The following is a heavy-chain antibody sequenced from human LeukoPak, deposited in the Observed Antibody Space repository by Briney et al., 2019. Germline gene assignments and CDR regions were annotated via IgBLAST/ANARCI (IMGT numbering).Heavy chain of an antibody. CDR1: GFTFSSYA. V-gene: IGHV3-23*01. J-gene: IGHJ4*02. CDR2: ISGSGGST. D-gene: IGHD3-9*01. CDR3: AKAIYPHYVILTDYYLTFDY. Sequence: GGSLRLSCAASGFTFSSYAMSWVRQAPGKGLEWVTAISGSGGSTYYADSVKGRLTISRDNSKNTLYLQMNSLRAEDTAVYYCAKAIYPHYVILTDYYLTFDYWGRGTLVTVSS.